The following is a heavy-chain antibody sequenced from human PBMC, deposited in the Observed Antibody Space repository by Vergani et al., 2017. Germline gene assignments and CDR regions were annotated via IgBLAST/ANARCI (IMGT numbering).Heavy chain of an antibody. D-gene: IGHD3-10*01. CDR3: AREGGLGMPIRGWFDP. V-gene: IGHV4-61*02. Sequence: QVQLQESGPGLVKPSQTLSLTCTVSGGSISSGSYYWSWIRQPAGKGLEWIGRIYTSGSTNYNPSLKSRVTISVDTSKNQFSLKLSSVTAADTDVYYCAREGGLGMPIRGWFDPWGQGTLVTVSS. J-gene: IGHJ5*02. CDR1: GGSISSGSYY. CDR2: IYTSGST.